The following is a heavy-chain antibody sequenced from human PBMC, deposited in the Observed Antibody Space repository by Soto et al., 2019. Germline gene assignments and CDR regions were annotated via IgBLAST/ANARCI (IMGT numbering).Heavy chain of an antibody. CDR1: GFNFYNYP. V-gene: IGHV3-23*01. J-gene: IGHJ4*02. CDR2: ISGSGGST. CDR3: ATFLEGRIWSGFGY. Sequence: GGSLRLSCAASGFNFYNYPMNWVRQAPGKGLEWVSTISGSGGSTYYADSVKGRFTIFRDNSKDTLYVQMNSLRAEDTAVYYCATFLEGRIWSGFGYWGQGTLVTVSS. D-gene: IGHD3-3*01.